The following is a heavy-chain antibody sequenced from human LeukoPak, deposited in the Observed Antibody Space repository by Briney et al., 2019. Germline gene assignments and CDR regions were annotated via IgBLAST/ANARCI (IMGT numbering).Heavy chain of an antibody. D-gene: IGHD5-18*01. CDR2: IYPGDSDA. Sequence: GESLKISCKGSGXSFTTYCIAWVRRMPGKGLEWMGIIYPGDSDARYSPSFQGQVTISADKSISTAYLQWSSLKASDTAMYYCARRVDTAFAFDIWGQGTMVTVSS. CDR3: ARRVDTAFAFDI. V-gene: IGHV5-51*01. CDR1: GXSFTTYC. J-gene: IGHJ3*02.